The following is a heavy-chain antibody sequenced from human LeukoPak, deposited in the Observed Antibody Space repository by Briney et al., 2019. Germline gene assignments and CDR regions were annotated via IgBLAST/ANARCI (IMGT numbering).Heavy chain of an antibody. CDR3: AREVAAAGTIDY. D-gene: IGHD6-13*01. CDR2: IYNSRST. Sequence: SETLSLTCTVSGGSISSYYWSWIRQPAGKGLEWIGRIYNSRSTNYNPSLKSRVTMSVDTSKNQFSLKLSSVTAADTAVYYCAREVAAAGTIDYWGQGTLVTVSS. J-gene: IGHJ4*02. CDR1: GGSISSYY. V-gene: IGHV4-4*07.